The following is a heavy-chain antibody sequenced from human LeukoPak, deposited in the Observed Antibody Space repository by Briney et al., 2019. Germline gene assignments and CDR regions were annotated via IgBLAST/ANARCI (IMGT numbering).Heavy chain of an antibody. Sequence: PGGSLRLSCAASGFTFNTYAMSWVRQAPGKGLEWVSGIIIGGKTYYTDSVKGRFTISRDDSKNTLYLQMNSLRVEDTAIYYCTKDYRVQGTSDWPLDYWGQGTLVTVSS. D-gene: IGHD2-2*01. V-gene: IGHV3-23*01. CDR2: IIIGGKT. CDR3: TKDYRVQGTSDWPLDY. CDR1: GFTFNTYA. J-gene: IGHJ4*02.